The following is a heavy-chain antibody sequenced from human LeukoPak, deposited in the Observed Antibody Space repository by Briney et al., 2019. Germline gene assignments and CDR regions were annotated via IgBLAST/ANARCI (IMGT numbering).Heavy chain of an antibody. CDR1: GGSISTYD. D-gene: IGHD3-16*01. Sequence: LRTLSLTCALSGGSISTYDRNWIRQPPGKGLEWIGYIYYTGNANANTTPHTRGAISLYKYKNQFTLSLSSGTVADPAVHSCTRKRLHLQAWGKGTTVTVSS. CDR2: IYYTGNA. V-gene: IGHV4-59*01. CDR3: TRKRLHLQA. J-gene: IGHJ6*04.